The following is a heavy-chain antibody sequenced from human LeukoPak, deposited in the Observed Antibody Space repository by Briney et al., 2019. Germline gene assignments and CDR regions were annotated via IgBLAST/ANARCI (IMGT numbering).Heavy chain of an antibody. J-gene: IGHJ3*02. CDR3: ARDPLGMDIVVVPAAIESYDAFDI. Sequence: ASVKVSCKASGYTFTGYYMHWVRQAPGQGLEWMGWINPNSGGTNYAQKLQGRVTMTTDTSTSTAYMELRSLRSDDTAVYYCARDPLGMDIVVVPAAIESYDAFDIWGQGTMVTVSS. V-gene: IGHV1-2*02. CDR1: GYTFTGYY. CDR2: INPNSGGT. D-gene: IGHD2-2*02.